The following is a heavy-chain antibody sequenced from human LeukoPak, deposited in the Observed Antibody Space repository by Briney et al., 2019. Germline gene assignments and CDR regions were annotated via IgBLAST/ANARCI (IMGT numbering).Heavy chain of an antibody. D-gene: IGHD6-13*01. J-gene: IGHJ4*02. Sequence: GESLKISCKGFGYSFTSYWIGWVRQMPGKGLERMGIIYPGDSDIRYSQSFQGQVTISVDESISTAYLQWRSLKASDTAMYYCARLPIAAVGTNFDFWGQGTLVTVSS. CDR2: IYPGDSDI. V-gene: IGHV5-51*01. CDR1: GYSFTSYW. CDR3: ARLPIAAVGTNFDF.